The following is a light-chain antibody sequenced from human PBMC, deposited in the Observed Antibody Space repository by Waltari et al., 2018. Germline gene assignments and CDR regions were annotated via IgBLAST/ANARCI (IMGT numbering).Light chain of an antibody. CDR1: QLIDFNQ. CDR2: GAS. J-gene: IGKJ3*01. Sequence: EIVLTQSPGTLSLSPGDRATLSCRASQLIDFNQLAWYQQRPGQAPRLLFYGASARATGIPDRFTGSGSGTDFSLIISGLQPEDFVVYYCQQYANTPFTFGPGTKVDLK. CDR3: QQYANTPFT. V-gene: IGKV3-20*01.